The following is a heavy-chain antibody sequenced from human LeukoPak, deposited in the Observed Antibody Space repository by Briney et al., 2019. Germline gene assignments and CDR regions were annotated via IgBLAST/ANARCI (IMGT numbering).Heavy chain of an antibody. D-gene: IGHD2-2*02. CDR2: INTDGSTT. CDR3: ASIGIPAAISGF. V-gene: IGHV3-74*01. Sequence: GGSLRLSCAASGFTFSSYWMYWVRQAPGKGLVWVSHINTDGSTTAYADSVKGRFTISRDNAKNTLYLQMNSLRPEDSAVYYCASIGIPAAISGFWGQGTLVTVSS. CDR1: GFTFSSYW. J-gene: IGHJ4*02.